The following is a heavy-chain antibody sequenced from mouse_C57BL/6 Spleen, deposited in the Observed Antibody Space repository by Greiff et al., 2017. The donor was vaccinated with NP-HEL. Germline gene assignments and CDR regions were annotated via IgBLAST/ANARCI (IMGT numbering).Heavy chain of an antibody. V-gene: IGHV2-5*01. D-gene: IGHD1-1*01. CDR1: GFSLTSYG. Sequence: QVQLKQSGPGLVQPSQSLSITCTVSGFSLTSYGVHWVRQSPGKGLEWLGVIWRGGSTDYNAAFMSRLSITKDNSKSQVFFKMNSLQADNTAIYYCAKRRDFTTVEDYYAMDYWGQGTSVTVSS. CDR2: IWRGGST. J-gene: IGHJ4*01. CDR3: AKRRDFTTVEDYYAMDY.